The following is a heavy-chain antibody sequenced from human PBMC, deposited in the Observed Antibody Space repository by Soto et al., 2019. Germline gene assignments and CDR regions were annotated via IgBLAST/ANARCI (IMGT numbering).Heavy chain of an antibody. CDR2: ISGSGGST. J-gene: IGHJ4*02. CDR1: GFTFSSYA. D-gene: IGHD3-22*01. Sequence: GGSLRLSCAASGFTFSSYAMSWVRQAPGKGLEWVSAISGSGGSTYYADSVKGRFTISRDNSKNTLYLQMNSLRAEDTAVYYCAKDTYYHDTSGYYTFDYWGQGALVTVPQ. CDR3: AKDTYYHDTSGYYTFDY. V-gene: IGHV3-23*01.